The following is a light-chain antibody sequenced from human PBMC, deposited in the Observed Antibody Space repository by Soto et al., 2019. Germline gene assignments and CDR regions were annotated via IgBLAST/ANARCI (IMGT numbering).Light chain of an antibody. Sequence: QSVLTQPTSVSGAPGQRVTISCTGSSSNIGAGYDVHWYQQLPGTAPKVLIYGNSNRPSGVPDRFSGSKSGTSASLAITGLQAEDEADYSCQSYDSSLSGYVFGTGTKLTVL. CDR3: QSYDSSLSGYV. CDR1: SSNIGAGYD. V-gene: IGLV1-40*01. J-gene: IGLJ1*01. CDR2: GNS.